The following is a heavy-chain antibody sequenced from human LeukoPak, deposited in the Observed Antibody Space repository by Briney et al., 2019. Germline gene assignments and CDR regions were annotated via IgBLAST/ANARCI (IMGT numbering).Heavy chain of an antibody. CDR2: INGNGGST. V-gene: IGHV3-23*01. CDR3: ARGAVTTFGY. D-gene: IGHD4-17*01. Sequence: GGSLRLSWAASGFTFSIYAMNWVRQAPGKGLQWVSGINGNGGSTYYADAVKGRFTISRDNSKNTLYLQMKSLRADDTAVYYCARGAVTTFGYWGQGTLVTVSS. J-gene: IGHJ4*02. CDR1: GFTFSIYA.